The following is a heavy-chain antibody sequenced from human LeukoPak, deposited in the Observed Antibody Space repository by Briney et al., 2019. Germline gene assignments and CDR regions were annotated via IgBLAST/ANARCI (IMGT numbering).Heavy chain of an antibody. Sequence: GGSLRLSCAASGFTFSNYAMSWVRQAPGKGLEWVSSISSSSSYIYYADSVKGRFTISRDNAKNSLYLQMNSLRAEDTAVYYCARDHGEPYFDYWGQGTLVTVSS. CDR1: GFTFSNYA. CDR3: ARDHGEPYFDY. V-gene: IGHV3-21*01. J-gene: IGHJ4*02. D-gene: IGHD4-17*01. CDR2: ISSSSSYI.